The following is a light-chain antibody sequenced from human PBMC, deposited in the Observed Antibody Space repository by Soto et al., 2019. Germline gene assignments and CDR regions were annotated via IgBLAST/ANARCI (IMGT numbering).Light chain of an antibody. Sequence: EIVLTQSPGTLSLSPGERATLSCRASQSVSSSYLAWYQQKPGQAPRLLIYGTSSRATGIPDRFSGSGSGTDFTLTISRLEPEDGAVYYCQQYGSSHMYTFGQGTKLEIK. J-gene: IGKJ2*01. CDR3: QQYGSSHMYT. CDR1: QSVSSSY. V-gene: IGKV3-20*01. CDR2: GTS.